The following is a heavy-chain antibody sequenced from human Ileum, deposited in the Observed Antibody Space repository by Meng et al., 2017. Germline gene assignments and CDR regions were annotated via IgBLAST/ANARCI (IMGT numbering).Heavy chain of an antibody. V-gene: IGHV3-21*01. Sequence: GESLKISCASSVFTFSSYSMNWVRQAPGKGLEWVSSISSSSSYIYYADSVKGRFTISRDNAKNSLYLQMNSLRAEDTAVYYCARDLVLLWFGETRANPGTFDIWGQGTMVTVSS. CDR2: ISSSSSYI. CDR1: VFTFSSYS. J-gene: IGHJ3*02. D-gene: IGHD3-10*01. CDR3: ARDLVLLWFGETRANPGTFDI.